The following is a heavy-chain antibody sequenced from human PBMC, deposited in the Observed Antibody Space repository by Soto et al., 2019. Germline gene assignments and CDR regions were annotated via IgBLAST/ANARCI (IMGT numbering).Heavy chain of an antibody. D-gene: IGHD3-16*01. Sequence: QVQLQESGPGLVKPSETLSLTCTVSGASISSHYWSWIRQPPGKGLEWIGYISDSGSTNYNPSLKSRVTISVDTSNNQFSLNLSSVTAADTAVYYCTKDGGPRHFFDYWGQGILVTVSS. CDR1: GASISSHY. CDR2: ISDSGST. V-gene: IGHV4-59*11. J-gene: IGHJ4*02. CDR3: TKDGGPRHFFDY.